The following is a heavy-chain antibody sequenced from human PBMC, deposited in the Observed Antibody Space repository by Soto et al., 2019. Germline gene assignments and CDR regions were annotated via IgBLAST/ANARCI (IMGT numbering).Heavy chain of an antibody. CDR3: ARGEGSLRFLEWLLFDY. D-gene: IGHD3-3*01. J-gene: IGHJ4*02. V-gene: IGHV3-7*03. CDR1: GFTFSSYW. Sequence: HPGGSLRLSCAASGFTFSSYWMSWVRQAPGKGLEWVANIKQDGSEKYYVDSVKGRFTISRDNAKNSLYLQMNSLRAEDTAVYYCARGEGSLRFLEWLLFDYWGQGTLVTVSS. CDR2: IKQDGSEK.